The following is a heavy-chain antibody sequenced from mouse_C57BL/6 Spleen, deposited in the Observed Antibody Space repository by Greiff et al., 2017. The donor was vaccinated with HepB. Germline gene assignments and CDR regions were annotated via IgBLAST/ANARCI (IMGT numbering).Heavy chain of an antibody. V-gene: IGHV5-4*01. CDR1: GFTFSSYA. J-gene: IGHJ2*01. CDR3: ARDGEGGYFDY. CDR2: ISDGGSYT. Sequence: EVKVEESGGGLVKPGGSLKLSCAASGFTFSSYAMSWVRQTPEKRLEWVATISDGGSYTYYPDNVKGRFTISRDNAKNNLYLQMSHLKSEETAMYYCARDGEGGYFDYWGQGTTLTVSS.